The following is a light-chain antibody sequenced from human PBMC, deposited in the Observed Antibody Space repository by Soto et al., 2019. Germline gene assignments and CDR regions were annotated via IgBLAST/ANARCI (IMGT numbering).Light chain of an antibody. J-gene: IGKJ1*01. CDR1: QSVSRSY. V-gene: IGKV3-20*01. Sequence: EIVLTQSPGTLSLSPGERATLSCRASQSVSRSYLAWYQKKPGQAPRLLIYGASIRATGIPDRFSGSGSGTDFSLTINKLEPEDFAVYYCQQYSESPPWTFGQGTKVEIK. CDR2: GAS. CDR3: QQYSESPPWT.